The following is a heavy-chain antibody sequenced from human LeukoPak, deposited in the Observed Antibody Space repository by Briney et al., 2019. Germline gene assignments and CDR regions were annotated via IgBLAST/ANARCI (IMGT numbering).Heavy chain of an antibody. CDR2: IIPILGIA. J-gene: IGHJ3*02. Sequence: ASVTVSCKASGGTFSSYAISWVRQAPGQGLEWMGRIIPILGIANYAQKFQGRVTITADKSTSTAYMELSSLRSEDTAVYYCAREYYDSSGRKHAFNIWGQGTMVTVSS. CDR3: AREYYDSSGRKHAFNI. V-gene: IGHV1-69*04. D-gene: IGHD3-22*01. CDR1: GGTFSSYA.